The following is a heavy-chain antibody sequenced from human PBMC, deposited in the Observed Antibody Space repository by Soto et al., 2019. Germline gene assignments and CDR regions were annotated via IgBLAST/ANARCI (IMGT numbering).Heavy chain of an antibody. CDR2: VYYGGRS. CDR1: SAPVSSTTYT. Sequence: SETLSLTCTVSSAPVSSTTYTWGWIRQPPVKGLEWVASVYYGGRSYYNPSLNSRVTISVDTSKNQFSLKMTSVTAADTAVYFCSRGRDPHKGGRTWGQGTLVTVSS. J-gene: IGHJ5*02. V-gene: IGHV4-39*01. D-gene: IGHD1-26*01. CDR3: SRGRDPHKGGRT.